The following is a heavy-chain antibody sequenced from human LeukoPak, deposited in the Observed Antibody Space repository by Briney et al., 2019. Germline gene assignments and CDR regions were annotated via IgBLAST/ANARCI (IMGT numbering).Heavy chain of an antibody. D-gene: IGHD1-7*01. CDR2: ISSSSSYI. V-gene: IGHV3-21*01. J-gene: IGHJ4*02. Sequence: GGSLRLSCAASGFTFSSYSMNWVRQAPGKGLEWVSSISSSSSYIYYADSVKGRFTISRDNAKNSLYLQMNSLRAEDTAVYYCARDRAESNWTYHTLFDSWGQGTPVTVSS. CDR1: GFTFSSYS. CDR3: ARDRAESNWTYHTLFDS.